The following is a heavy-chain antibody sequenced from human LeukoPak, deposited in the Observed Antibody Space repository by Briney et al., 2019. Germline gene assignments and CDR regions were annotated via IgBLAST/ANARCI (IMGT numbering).Heavy chain of an antibody. CDR3: ARGPYDFWSGFYWFDP. V-gene: IGHV4-59*01. J-gene: IGHJ5*02. Sequence: PSETLSLTCTVSGGSISSYYWSWIRQPPGKGLEWIGYIYYSGSTNYNPSLKSRVTISVDTSKNQFSLKLSSVTAADTAVYYCARGPYDFWSGFYWFDPWGQGTLVTVSS. D-gene: IGHD3-3*01. CDR1: GGSISSYY. CDR2: IYYSGST.